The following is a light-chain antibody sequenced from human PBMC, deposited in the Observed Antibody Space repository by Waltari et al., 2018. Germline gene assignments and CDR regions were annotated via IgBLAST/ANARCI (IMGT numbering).Light chain of an antibody. V-gene: IGKV3-15*01. Sequence: ETVMTQSPATLSVSHGERPTLYCRASQSVSSNLAWYQQKPGQAPRLLIYGASTRATGIPARFSGSGSGTEFTLTISSLQSEDFAVYYCQQYNNWLGVTFGQGTRLEIK. CDR1: QSVSSN. CDR2: GAS. J-gene: IGKJ5*01. CDR3: QQYNNWLGVT.